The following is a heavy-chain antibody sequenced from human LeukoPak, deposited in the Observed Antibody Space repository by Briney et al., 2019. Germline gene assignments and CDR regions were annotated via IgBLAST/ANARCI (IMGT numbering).Heavy chain of an antibody. V-gene: IGHV3-53*01. D-gene: IGHD6-19*01. CDR1: GFTVSSNY. J-gene: IGHJ4*02. CDR2: IYSGGST. Sequence: GGSLRLSCAAFGFTVSSNYMSWVRQAPGKGLEWVSVIYSGGSTYYADSVKGRFTISRDNSKNTLYLQMNSLRAEDTAVYYCASPGIAVAEVYWGQGTLVTVSS. CDR3: ASPGIAVAEVY.